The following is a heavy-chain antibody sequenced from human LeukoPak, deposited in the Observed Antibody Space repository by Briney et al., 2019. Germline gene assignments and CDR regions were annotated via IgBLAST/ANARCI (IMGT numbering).Heavy chain of an antibody. J-gene: IGHJ4*02. CDR2: INPSADST. Sequence: ASVKVSCKASRYTFTSYYIHWVRQAPGQGLEWMGFINPSADSTSYAQEFQGRVAMTRDTSTSTVYMDLSSLRSEDTAVYYCAKAAGDSYGYRYYFEYWGQGTLVTVSS. V-gene: IGHV1-46*01. D-gene: IGHD5-18*01. CDR3: AKAAGDSYGYRYYFEY. CDR1: RYTFTSYY.